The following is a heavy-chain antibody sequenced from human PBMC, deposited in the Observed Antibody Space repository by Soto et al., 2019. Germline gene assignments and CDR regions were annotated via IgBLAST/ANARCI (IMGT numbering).Heavy chain of an antibody. J-gene: IGHJ4*02. CDR2: ISGSGGST. CDR1: GFTFSSYA. Sequence: LRLSCAASGFTFSSYAMSWVRQAPGKGLEWVSAISGSGGSTYYADSVKGRFTISRDNSKNTLYLQMNSLRAEDTAVYYSAKVFAYGDYRSLDYWGQGTLVTVSS. V-gene: IGHV3-23*01. D-gene: IGHD4-17*01. CDR3: AKVFAYGDYRSLDY.